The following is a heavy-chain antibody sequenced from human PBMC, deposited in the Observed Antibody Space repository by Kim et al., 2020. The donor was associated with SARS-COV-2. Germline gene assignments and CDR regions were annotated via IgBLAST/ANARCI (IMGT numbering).Heavy chain of an antibody. J-gene: IGHJ6*02. Sequence: DSVQGRFTISRDTSKETVYLQMSSLRAEDTAVYFCAKSFGEYYYYYGLDVWGQGTTVIVSS. CDR3: AKSFGEYYYYYGLDV. D-gene: IGHD3-10*01. V-gene: IGHV3-23*01.